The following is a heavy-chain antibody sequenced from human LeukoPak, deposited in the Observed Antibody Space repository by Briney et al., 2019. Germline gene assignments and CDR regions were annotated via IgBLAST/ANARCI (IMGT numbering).Heavy chain of an antibody. Sequence: ASVKVSCKASGYTFTSYYMHWVRQAPGQGLEWMGWVSTYNDKKDYAQKFQGRVIMATDTSTTTAYMELGSLRSDDTAVYYCARRSGSYAFDYWGQGTLVTVSS. D-gene: IGHD1-26*01. J-gene: IGHJ4*02. CDR2: VSTYNDKK. CDR1: GYTFTSYY. CDR3: ARRSGSYAFDY. V-gene: IGHV1-18*04.